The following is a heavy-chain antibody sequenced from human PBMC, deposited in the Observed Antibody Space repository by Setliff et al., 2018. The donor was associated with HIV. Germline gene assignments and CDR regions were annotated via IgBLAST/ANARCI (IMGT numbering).Heavy chain of an antibody. CDR2: IKEDGSDE. Sequence: GESLTISCAASGFTFSSYWMAWVRQAPGKGLEWVATIKEDGSDEYFADSVKGRFTISRDNAKNSLYLQFNSARAEDTAVYYCVREDRYDHYHMGVWGKGTTVTVSS. CDR1: GFTFSSYW. V-gene: IGHV3-7*03. J-gene: IGHJ6*03. CDR3: VREDRYDHYHMGV.